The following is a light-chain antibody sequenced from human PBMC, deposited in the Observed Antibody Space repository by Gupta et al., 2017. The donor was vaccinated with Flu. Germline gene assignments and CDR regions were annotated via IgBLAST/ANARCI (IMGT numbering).Light chain of an antibody. J-gene: IGLJ2*01. V-gene: IGLV3-19*01. CDR2: AKN. CDR3: YYRANNDNHHVV. CDR1: SLRNSY. Sequence: SSELTQDPAVSVALGQTVRITCQGDSLRNSYASWYQQKPGQAPVLVIYAKNIRPSGIPDRFSGSSSGNTDSSTLTGAQAEYEADDDWYYRANNDNHHVVLGGGTKVTVL.